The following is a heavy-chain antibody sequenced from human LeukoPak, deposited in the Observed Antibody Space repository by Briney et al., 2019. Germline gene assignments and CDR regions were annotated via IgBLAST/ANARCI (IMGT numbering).Heavy chain of an antibody. CDR3: ARRAGYCSSTSCSYFDY. Sequence: GASVNVSCKASGYTFTSYYMHWVRQATGQGLERMGIINPSGGSTSYAQKFQGRVTMTRDTSTSTVYMELSSLRSEDTAVYYCARRAGYCSSTSCSYFDYWGQGTLVTVSS. CDR2: INPSGGST. CDR1: GYTFTSYY. V-gene: IGHV1-46*01. D-gene: IGHD2-2*01. J-gene: IGHJ4*02.